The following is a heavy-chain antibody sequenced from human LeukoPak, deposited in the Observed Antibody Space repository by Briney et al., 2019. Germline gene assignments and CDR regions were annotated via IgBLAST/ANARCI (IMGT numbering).Heavy chain of an antibody. CDR1: GFTFNNYV. Sequence: PGGSLRLSCTASGFTFNNYVMSWVRQAPGKGLEWVSAISGGGDPTYYADSVKGRFTISRDNSKNTPYLQMNSLRAEDTAVYYCAKDPRGGYSGSWYFDYWGQGTLVTVSS. CDR2: ISGGGDPT. V-gene: IGHV3-23*01. D-gene: IGHD1-26*01. CDR3: AKDPRGGYSGSWYFDY. J-gene: IGHJ4*02.